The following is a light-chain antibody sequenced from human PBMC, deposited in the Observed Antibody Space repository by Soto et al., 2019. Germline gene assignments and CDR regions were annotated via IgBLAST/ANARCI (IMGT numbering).Light chain of an antibody. Sequence: QSVLTQPASVSGSPGQSITISCTGTSSDVGTYNLVSWYQQHPGNAPKLMIYEGNKRPSGVSNRFSGSKSGNTASLTISGLQAEDEGDYYCSSSVGSGTYVVFGGGTKLTVL. CDR2: EGN. CDR1: SSDVGTYNL. V-gene: IGLV2-23*01. J-gene: IGLJ2*01. CDR3: SSSVGSGTYVV.